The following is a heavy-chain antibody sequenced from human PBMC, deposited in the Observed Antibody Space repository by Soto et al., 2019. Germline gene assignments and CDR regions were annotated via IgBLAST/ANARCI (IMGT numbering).Heavy chain of an antibody. J-gene: IGHJ5*02. CDR1: GGSITNYY. CDR2: IYFSGST. Sequence: SETLSLTCTVSGGSITNYYWGWIRQPPGRGLEWIGSIYFSGSTTYNPSLKSRVTISVDRSKNQFSLNLSSVTAADTAVYYCGSQRQFVANWSDPGGRGTVVTVS. V-gene: IGHV4-59*08. CDR3: GSQRQFVANWSDP. D-gene: IGHD3-16*01.